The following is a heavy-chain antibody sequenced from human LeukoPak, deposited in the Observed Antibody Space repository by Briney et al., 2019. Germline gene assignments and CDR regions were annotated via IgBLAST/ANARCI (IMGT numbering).Heavy chain of an antibody. D-gene: IGHD3-22*01. CDR2: IYSGGST. CDR1: GFTFSSYA. Sequence: PGGSLRLSCAASGFTFSSYAMSWVRQAPGKGLEWVSVIYSGGSTYYADSVKGRFTISRDNSKNTLYLQMNSLRAEDTAVYYCARVGSSGYLAYWGQGTLVTVSS. J-gene: IGHJ4*02. CDR3: ARVGSSGYLAY. V-gene: IGHV3-53*01.